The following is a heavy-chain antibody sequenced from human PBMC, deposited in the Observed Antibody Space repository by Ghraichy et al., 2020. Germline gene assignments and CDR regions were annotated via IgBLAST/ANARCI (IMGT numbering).Heavy chain of an antibody. CDR2: ISGNGGST. CDR3: TTFSGDNFGYYYGMDV. V-gene: IGHV3-23*01. D-gene: IGHD4-17*01. Sequence: GGSLRLSCAASGFTFSTYAMSWVRKAPGKGLEWVSAISGNGGSTFYADSVKGRFTISRANTKNTLYLQMNSLRAEDTAVYYCTTFSGDNFGYYYGMDVWGQGTTVTVSS. J-gene: IGHJ6*02. CDR1: GFTFSTYA.